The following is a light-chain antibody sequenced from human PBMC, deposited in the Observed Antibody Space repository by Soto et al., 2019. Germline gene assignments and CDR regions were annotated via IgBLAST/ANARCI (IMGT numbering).Light chain of an antibody. V-gene: IGLV2-14*01. CDR1: SSDVGGYNY. J-gene: IGLJ1*01. CDR2: DVS. CDR3: SSYTSSSTLGV. Sequence: VLTQPASVSGSPGQSITISCTGTSSDVGGYNYVSWYQQHPGKAPKLMIYDVSNRPSGVSNRFSGSKSGNTASLTISGLQAEDEADYYCSSYTSSSTLGVFGTGTKLTVL.